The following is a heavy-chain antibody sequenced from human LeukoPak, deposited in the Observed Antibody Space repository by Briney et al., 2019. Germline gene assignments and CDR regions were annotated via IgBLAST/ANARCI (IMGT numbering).Heavy chain of an antibody. J-gene: IGHJ4*02. CDR2: INHSGST. CDR3: ARAIRMYGDYVSHDY. CDR1: GGSFSGYY. D-gene: IGHD4-17*01. Sequence: SETLSLTCAVYGGSFSGYYWSWIRQPPGKGLEWIGEINHSGSTNYNPSLKSRVTISVDTSKNQFSLKLSSVTAADTAVYYCARAIRMYGDYVSHDYWGQGTLVTVSS. V-gene: IGHV4-34*01.